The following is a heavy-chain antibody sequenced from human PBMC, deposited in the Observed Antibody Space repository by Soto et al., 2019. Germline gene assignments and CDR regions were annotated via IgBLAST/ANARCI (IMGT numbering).Heavy chain of an antibody. Sequence: PSETLSLTCTVSGGSIIDYYWSWIRQPPGKGLEWIGYIYYSGTTDYSPSLKSRVNISVDTSKNQFSLKLSSVTAADSAIYYCARQSGGYYYYGMDVWGQGTTVT. CDR1: GGSIIDYY. CDR3: ARQSGGYYYYGMDV. CDR2: IYYSGTT. D-gene: IGHD1-26*01. J-gene: IGHJ6*02. V-gene: IGHV4-59*08.